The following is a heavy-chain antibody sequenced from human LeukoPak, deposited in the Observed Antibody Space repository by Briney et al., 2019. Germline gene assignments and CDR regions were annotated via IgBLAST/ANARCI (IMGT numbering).Heavy chain of an antibody. CDR1: GGSISSSSYY. V-gene: IGHV4-39*01. CDR2: IYYSGST. CDR3: ARIMISYYFDY. J-gene: IGHJ4*02. D-gene: IGHD2-8*01. Sequence: SETLSLICTVSGGSISSSSYYWGWIRQPPGKGLEWIGSIYYSGSTYYNPSLKSRVTISVDTSKNQFSLKLSSVTAADTAVYYCARIMISYYFDYWGQGTLVTVSS.